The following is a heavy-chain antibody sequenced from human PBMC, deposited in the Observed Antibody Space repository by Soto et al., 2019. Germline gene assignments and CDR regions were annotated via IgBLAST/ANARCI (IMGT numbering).Heavy chain of an antibody. Sequence: GGSLRLSCAASGFSFSSYAVHWVRQAPGKGLEWVAVISYDGSNKYYADSVKGRFTISRDNSKNTLYLQMNSLRAEDTAVYYCARDPPLDYGDYYYYGMDVWGQGTTVTVSS. D-gene: IGHD4-17*01. CDR1: GFSFSSYA. CDR2: ISYDGSNK. CDR3: ARDPPLDYGDYYYYGMDV. J-gene: IGHJ6*02. V-gene: IGHV3-30-3*01.